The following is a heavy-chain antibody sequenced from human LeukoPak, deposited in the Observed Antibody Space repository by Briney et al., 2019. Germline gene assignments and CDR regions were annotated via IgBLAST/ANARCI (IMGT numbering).Heavy chain of an antibody. J-gene: IGHJ4*02. D-gene: IGHD5-12*01. Sequence: ASVKLSCKASGYTFTSYGISWGRRAPGQGLEWMGWIGAYNGNTNYAQKLQGRVTMTTDTSTSTAYMELRSLRSDDTAVYYCARDRRGYSGYDKMDYWGQGTLVTVSS. V-gene: IGHV1-18*01. CDR3: ARDRRGYSGYDKMDY. CDR1: GYTFTSYG. CDR2: IGAYNGNT.